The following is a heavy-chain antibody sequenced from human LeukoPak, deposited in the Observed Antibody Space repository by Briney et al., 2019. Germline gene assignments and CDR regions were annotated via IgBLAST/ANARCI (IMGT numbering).Heavy chain of an antibody. CDR1: GGSIIGYY. Sequence: SETLSLTCTVSGGSIIGYYRNWIRQPPGKGLDWIGYIYHSGSTNYNPSLKSRVTISVDTSKTQISLKLRAVTAADTAVYYCARSRVWSDYWGYFDYWGQGTLVTVSS. CDR2: IYHSGST. D-gene: IGHD3-3*01. J-gene: IGHJ4*02. V-gene: IGHV4-59*01. CDR3: ARSRVWSDYWGYFDY.